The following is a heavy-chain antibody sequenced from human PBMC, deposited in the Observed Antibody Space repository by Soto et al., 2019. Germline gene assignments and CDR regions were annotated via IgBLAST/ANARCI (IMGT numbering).Heavy chain of an antibody. V-gene: IGHV3-23*01. D-gene: IGHD3-3*01. CDR2: TVGSGIGA. CDR3: ARDGVTRLRFLENYGMDV. Sequence: GGSLRLSCEASGFTFRSYAMSWVRQAPGKGLEWVSGTVGSGIGAYYADSVKGRSTISRDNAKNSLYLQMNSLRAEDTAVYYCARDGVTRLRFLENYGMDVWGQGTTVTVSS. CDR1: GFTFRSYA. J-gene: IGHJ6*02.